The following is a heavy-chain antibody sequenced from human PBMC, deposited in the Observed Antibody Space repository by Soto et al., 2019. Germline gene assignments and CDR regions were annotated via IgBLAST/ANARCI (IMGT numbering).Heavy chain of an antibody. D-gene: IGHD2-2*01. J-gene: IGHJ6*02. CDR2: ISSSSSYI. Sequence: EVQLVESGGGLVKPGGSLRLSCAASGFTFSSYNMNWVRQAPGKGLEWVSSISSSSSYIYYADSVKGRFTISRDNAKNSLDLQMNSLRAEDTAVYYCARGEDIVVVPAVATLHYYYGMDVWGQGTTVTVSS. CDR1: GFTFSSYN. V-gene: IGHV3-21*01. CDR3: ARGEDIVVVPAVATLHYYYGMDV.